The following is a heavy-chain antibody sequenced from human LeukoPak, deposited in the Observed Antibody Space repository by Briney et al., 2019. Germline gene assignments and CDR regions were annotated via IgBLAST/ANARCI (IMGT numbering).Heavy chain of an antibody. CDR1: GFIFSSYS. D-gene: IGHD2-8*01. CDR3: ARDRDMVLPPAGLDV. V-gene: IGHV3-21*01. J-gene: IGHJ6*04. Sequence: GGSLRLSCAASGFIFSSYSINWVRQAPGKGLEWVSFISSSSSTYIYYADSVKGRFTISRDNAKNSLYLQMNSLRAEDTAVYYCARDRDMVLPPAGLDVWGRGATVTVSS. CDR2: ISSSSSTYI.